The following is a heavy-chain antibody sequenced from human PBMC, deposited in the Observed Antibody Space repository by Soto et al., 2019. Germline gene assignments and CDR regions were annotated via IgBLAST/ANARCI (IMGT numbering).Heavy chain of an antibody. CDR2: IDWDDDK. CDR3: AVFSSDDAFDI. D-gene: IGHD3-22*01. V-gene: IGHV2-70*01. Sequence: SGPKLVNHTQTLTLTCTFSGFSLSTRGMCVSWIRQPPGKALEWLALIDWDDDKYYSTSLKTRLTISKDTSKNQVVLTMTNMDPVDTATYYCAVFSSDDAFDIWGQGTMVTVSS. J-gene: IGHJ3*02. CDR1: GFSLSTRGMC.